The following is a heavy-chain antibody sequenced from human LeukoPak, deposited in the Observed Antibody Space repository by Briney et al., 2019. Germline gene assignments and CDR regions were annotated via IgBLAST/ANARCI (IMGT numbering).Heavy chain of an antibody. V-gene: IGHV4-59*01. CDR3: ARGYYYMDV. CDR2: IYYSGSA. CDR1: GGSISSYY. Sequence: SETLSLTCTVSGGSISSYYLSWIRQPPGKGLEWIGYIYYSGSANCNPSLKSRVTISLDTSKNQFSLKLSSVTAADTAVYYCARGYYYMDVWAKGPRSPSP. J-gene: IGHJ6*03.